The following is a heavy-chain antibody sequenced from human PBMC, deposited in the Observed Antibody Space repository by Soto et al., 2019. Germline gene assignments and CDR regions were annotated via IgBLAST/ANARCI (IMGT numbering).Heavy chain of an antibody. D-gene: IGHD6-25*01. Sequence: GGSLRLSCVVPGSIFIGYGMHWVRQAPGKGLEWVAVIWHDGSEIYYADSVKGRFTISRDNSKNTLYLQMNSLRAEDTAVYYCARGKTAAGYKTWFAPWGQGTLVTVSS. CDR3: ARGKTAAGYKTWFAP. V-gene: IGHV3-33*01. CDR1: GSIFIGYG. J-gene: IGHJ5*02. CDR2: IWHDGSEI.